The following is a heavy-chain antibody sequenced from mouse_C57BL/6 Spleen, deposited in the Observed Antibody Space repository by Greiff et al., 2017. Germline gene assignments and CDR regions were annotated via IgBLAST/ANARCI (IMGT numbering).Heavy chain of an antibody. CDR3: TTGLRRFAY. J-gene: IGHJ3*01. D-gene: IGHD3-1*01. Sequence: VQLQQPGAELVKPGASVKLSCKASGYTFTSYWMHWVKQRPGQGLEWIGMIHPNSGSTNYNEKFKSKATITADTSSNTAYLQLSSLTSEDTAVYYCTTGLRRFAYWGQGTLVTVSA. CDR2: IHPNSGST. CDR1: GYTFTSYW. V-gene: IGHV1-64*01.